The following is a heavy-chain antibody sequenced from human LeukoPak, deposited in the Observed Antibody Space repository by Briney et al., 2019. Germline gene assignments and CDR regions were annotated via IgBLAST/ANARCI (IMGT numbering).Heavy chain of an antibody. Sequence: SETLSLTCTVSGGSISSGSYYWSWIRQPAGKGLEWIGRIYTSGSTSYNPSLKSRVTISVDTSKNQFSLKLRSVTAADTAVYYCARGYGDYSFGYWGQGTLVTVSS. J-gene: IGHJ4*02. V-gene: IGHV4-61*02. CDR1: GGSISSGSYY. D-gene: IGHD4-17*01. CDR2: IYTSGST. CDR3: ARGYGDYSFGY.